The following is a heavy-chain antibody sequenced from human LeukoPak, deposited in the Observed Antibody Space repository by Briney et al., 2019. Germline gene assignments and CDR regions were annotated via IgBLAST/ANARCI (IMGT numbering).Heavy chain of an antibody. J-gene: IGHJ6*02. V-gene: IGHV1-46*01. CDR1: GYTFTSYY. D-gene: IGHD4-17*01. CDR2: INPSGGST. Sequence: GASVKVSCKASGYTFTSYYMHWVRQAPGQGLEWMGIINPSGGSTSYAQKFQGRVTMTRDTSTSTVYMEPSSLRSEDTAVYYCARTSPTYGDYDYYYGMDVWGQGTTVTVSS. CDR3: ARTSPTYGDYDYYYGMDV.